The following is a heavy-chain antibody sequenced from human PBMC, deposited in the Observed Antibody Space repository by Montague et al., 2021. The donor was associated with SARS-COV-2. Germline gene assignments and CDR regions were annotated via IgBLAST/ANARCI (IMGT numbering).Heavy chain of an antibody. D-gene: IGHD1-26*01. CDR2: ISYDGTNK. V-gene: IGHV3-30-3*01. CDR3: ARDRGEYSGSPHYYFDY. CDR1: GFTFSSYA. Sequence: SLRLSCAVSGFTFSSYAFHWVRQAPGKGLDWVAVISYDGTNKYYADSVKGRFTISRDNSKNTLYLQMNSLRPDDSAVYYCARDRGEYSGSPHYYFDYWGQGTLVTVSS. J-gene: IGHJ4*02.